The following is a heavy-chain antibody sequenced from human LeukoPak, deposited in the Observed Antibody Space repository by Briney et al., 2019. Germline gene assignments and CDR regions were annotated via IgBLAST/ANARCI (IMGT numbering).Heavy chain of an antibody. Sequence: ASVKVSCKASGYTFTGYYMHWVRQAPGQGLEWMGWINPNSGGTNYAQKFQGRVTTTRDTSISTAYMELSRLRSDDTAVYYCARATPKNWWFDPWGQGTLVTVSS. J-gene: IGHJ5*02. CDR2: INPNSGGT. CDR3: ARATPKNWWFDP. V-gene: IGHV1-2*02. CDR1: GYTFTGYY. D-gene: IGHD1-1*01.